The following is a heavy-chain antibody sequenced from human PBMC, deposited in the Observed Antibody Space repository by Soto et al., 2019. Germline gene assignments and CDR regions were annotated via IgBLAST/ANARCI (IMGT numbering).Heavy chain of an antibody. CDR1: GGSISSYY. Sequence: SETLSLTCTVSGGSISSYYWSWIRQPPGKGLEWIGYIYYSGSTNYNPSLKSRVTISVDTSKNQFSLKLSSVTAADTSVYYCARVLQLGIYAFDIWGQGTMVTVSS. CDR2: IYYSGST. D-gene: IGHD1-1*01. CDR3: ARVLQLGIYAFDI. J-gene: IGHJ3*02. V-gene: IGHV4-59*01.